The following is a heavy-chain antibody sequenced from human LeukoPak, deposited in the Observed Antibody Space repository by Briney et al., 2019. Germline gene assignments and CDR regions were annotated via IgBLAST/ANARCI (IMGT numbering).Heavy chain of an antibody. CDR1: GFTFTSYW. CDR2: IKQDGSDI. Sequence: GGSLRLSCAASGFTFTSYWMSWVRQAPGKGLEWVANIKQDGSDIYYVDSVKGRFTMSRDNAKNSLYLQMNSLRADDTAVYYCARDRYDDTSGRFSAYDYWGQGTLVTVSS. J-gene: IGHJ4*02. CDR3: ARDRYDDTSGRFSAYDY. D-gene: IGHD3-22*01. V-gene: IGHV3-7*05.